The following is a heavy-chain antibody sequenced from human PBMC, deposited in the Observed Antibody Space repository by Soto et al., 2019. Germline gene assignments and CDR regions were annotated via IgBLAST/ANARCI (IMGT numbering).Heavy chain of an antibody. J-gene: IGHJ4*02. CDR2: MNANNGNT. V-gene: IGHV1-18*01. CDR3: ARREYYYDSSGYYDY. D-gene: IGHD3-22*01. Sequence: ASVKVSCKASGYTVTGYDIHWVRQATGQGLEWMGWMNANNGNTDNAQKLQGRVTMTTDTSTSTAYMELRSLRSDDTAVYYCARREYYYDSSGYYDYWGQGTLVTVSS. CDR1: GYTVTGYD.